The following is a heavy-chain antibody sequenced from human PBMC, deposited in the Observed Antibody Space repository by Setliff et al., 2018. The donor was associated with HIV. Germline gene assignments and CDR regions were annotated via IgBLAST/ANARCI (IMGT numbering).Heavy chain of an antibody. J-gene: IGHJ4*02. CDR1: ARIFSNYP. V-gene: IGHV1-69*13. CDR2: IIPVFRTP. D-gene: IGHD4-17*01. Sequence: GASVKVSCKASARIFSNYPISWVRQAPGRGLEWMGGIIPVFRTPDYAQRFQDRLTITADESADTVYMELKSLRHEDTAVYFCARDRHYGGLPWYFETWGPGTLVTVPQ. CDR3: ARDRHYGGLPWYFET.